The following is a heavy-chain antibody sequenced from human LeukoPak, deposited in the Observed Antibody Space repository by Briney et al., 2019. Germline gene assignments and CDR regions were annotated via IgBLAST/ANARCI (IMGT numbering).Heavy chain of an antibody. CDR1: GFTFGDYA. D-gene: IGHD6-19*01. J-gene: IGHJ5*02. V-gene: IGHV3-49*03. CDR3: TRPNSRYSSGWYEDWFDP. Sequence: GSLRLSCTASGFTFGDYAMSWFRQAPGKGLEWVGFIRSKAYGGTTEYAASVKGRFTISRDDSKSIAYLQMNSLKTEDTAVYYCTRPNSRYSSGWYEDWFDPWGQGTLVTVSS. CDR2: IRSKAYGGTT.